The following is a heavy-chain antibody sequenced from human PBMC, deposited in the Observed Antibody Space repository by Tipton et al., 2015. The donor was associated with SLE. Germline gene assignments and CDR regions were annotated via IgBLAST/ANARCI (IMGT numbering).Heavy chain of an antibody. J-gene: IGHJ4*02. CDR2: ISSSNSYI. D-gene: IGHD2-21*01. CDR3: AGSTCGGDCYFDY. Sequence: SLRLSCAASGFTFSSYSMNWVRQAPGEGLEWGSSISSSNSYIYYADSVKGRFTISRDNAKNSLYLQMNSLRAEDTAVYYCAGSTCGGDCYFDYWGQGTLVTVSS. V-gene: IGHV3-21*03. CDR1: GFTFSSYS.